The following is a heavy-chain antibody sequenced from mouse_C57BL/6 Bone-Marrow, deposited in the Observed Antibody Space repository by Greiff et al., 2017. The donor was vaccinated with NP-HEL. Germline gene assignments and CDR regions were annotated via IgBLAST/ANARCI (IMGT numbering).Heavy chain of an antibody. V-gene: IGHV1-9*01. J-gene: IGHJ3*01. D-gene: IGHD2-2*01. CDR2: ILPGSGST. CDR3: ARRSYYGYAWFAY. Sequence: VMLVESGAELMKPGASVKLSCKATGYTFTGYWIEWVKQRPGHGLEWIGEILPGSGSTNYNEKFKGKATFTADTSSTTAYMQLSRLTSEDSAIYYCARRSYYGYAWFAYGGRGTLVTVTA. CDR1: GYTFTGYW.